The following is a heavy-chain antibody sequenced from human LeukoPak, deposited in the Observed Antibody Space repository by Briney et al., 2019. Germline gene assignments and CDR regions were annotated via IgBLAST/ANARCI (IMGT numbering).Heavy chain of an antibody. V-gene: IGHV3-9*01. D-gene: IGHD1-14*01. Sequence: GGSLRLSCAASGFTFDDYAMHWVRQAPGKGLEWVSGISWNSGSIGYADSVKGRFTISRDNAKNTLYLQMSSLRVEDTAVYYCVRGLTGDTDYWGQGTLVTVSS. CDR3: VRGLTGDTDY. CDR2: ISWNSGSI. J-gene: IGHJ4*02. CDR1: GFTFDDYA.